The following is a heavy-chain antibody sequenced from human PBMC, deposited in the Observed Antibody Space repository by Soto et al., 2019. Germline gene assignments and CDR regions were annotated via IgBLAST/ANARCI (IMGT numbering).Heavy chain of an antibody. V-gene: IGHV1-18*01. CDR1: GYTFTSYG. CDR3: ARGGAEQWLVSVFEIDY. CDR2: ISAYNGNT. J-gene: IGHJ4*02. Sequence: ASVKVSCKASGYTFTSYGISWVRQAPGQGLEWMGWISAYNGNTNYAQKLQGRVTMTTDTSTSTAYMELRSLRSDDTAVYYCARGGAEQWLVSVFEIDYSGQGILVTVSS. D-gene: IGHD6-19*01.